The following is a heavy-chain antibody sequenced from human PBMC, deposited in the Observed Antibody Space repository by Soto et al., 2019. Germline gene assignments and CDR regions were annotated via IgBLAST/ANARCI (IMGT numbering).Heavy chain of an antibody. CDR3: CRCPYCLTGGCLPNGFDS. CDR2: IYKSATT. V-gene: IGHV4-30-4*01. D-gene: IGHD7-27*01. CDR1: GDSISKLDYF. J-gene: IGHJ5*01. Sequence: SETLSLTCSVSGDSISKLDYFWAWIRQPPGEAVEYIGYIYKSATTYYNPSFESRVAISVDTSKSQFSLNVTSVTAADTAVYFCCRCPYCLTGGCLPNGFDSWGQGALVTVSS.